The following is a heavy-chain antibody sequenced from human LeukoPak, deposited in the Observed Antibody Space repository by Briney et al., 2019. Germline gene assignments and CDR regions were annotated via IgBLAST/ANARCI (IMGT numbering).Heavy chain of an antibody. V-gene: IGHV4-38-2*01. J-gene: IGHJ4*02. Sequence: PSETLSLTRAVSGYSISSGYYWGWIRQPPGQGLERIGSIYHSGSTYYNPSLKSRVTISVDTSKNQFSLKLSSVTAADTAVYYCARGDFGWFGYWGQGTLVTVSS. CDR2: IYHSGST. CDR3: ARGDFGWFGY. D-gene: IGHD3-9*01. CDR1: GYSISSGYY.